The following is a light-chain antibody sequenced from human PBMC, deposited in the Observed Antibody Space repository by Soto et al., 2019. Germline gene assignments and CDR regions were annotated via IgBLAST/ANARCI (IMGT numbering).Light chain of an antibody. V-gene: IGLV2-23*02. CDR1: SSDVRSYNL. Sequence: QSVLTQPASVSGSPGQSITISCTGTSSDVRSYNLVSWYQQHPGKAPKLMIYEVSKRPSGVSNRFSGSKSGKTASLTISGLQAEDEADYYCCSYAGSSPYVFGTGTKVTVL. J-gene: IGLJ1*01. CDR3: CSYAGSSPYV. CDR2: EVS.